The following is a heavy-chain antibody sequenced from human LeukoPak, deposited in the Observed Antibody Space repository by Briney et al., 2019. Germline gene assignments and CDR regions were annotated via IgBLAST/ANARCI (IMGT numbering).Heavy chain of an antibody. CDR1: GFTFSSYV. D-gene: IGHD4-17*01. Sequence: AGGSLRLSCAASGFTFSSYVMSWVRRAPGKGLEWVSSISDSGGDTYYADSVKGRFTISRDNSKNTLYLQMNSLRAEDTAVYYCAKGGTVTTFHYYYYMDVWGKGTTVTISS. CDR2: ISDSGGDT. CDR3: AKGGTVTTFHYYYYMDV. V-gene: IGHV3-23*01. J-gene: IGHJ6*03.